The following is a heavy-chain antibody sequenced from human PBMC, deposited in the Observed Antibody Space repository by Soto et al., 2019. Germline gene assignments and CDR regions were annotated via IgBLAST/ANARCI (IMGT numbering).Heavy chain of an antibody. CDR1: GGSFSGYY. V-gene: IGHV4-34*01. CDR3: ATGDIVVVPAATPRVGWFDP. CDR2: INHSGST. J-gene: IGHJ5*02. Sequence: ASETLSLTCAVYGGSFSGYYWSWIRQPPGKGLEWIGEINHSGSTNYNPSLKSRVTISVDTSKNQFSLKLSSVTAADTAVYYFATGDIVVVPAATPRVGWFDPWGQGTLVTVSS. D-gene: IGHD2-2*01.